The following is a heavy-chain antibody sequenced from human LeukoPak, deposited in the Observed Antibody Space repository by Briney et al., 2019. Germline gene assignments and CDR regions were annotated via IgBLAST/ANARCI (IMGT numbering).Heavy chain of an antibody. Sequence: GGSLRLSCVAAGFTFNICAMSWVRQAPGKGLEWVASVGSPGETFYAASVRGRFTVSRDNSQDTLYLQMSSLRVDDTAVYYCAKDAPPGNSVWDYFGKWGQGTLVTVSS. D-gene: IGHD7-27*01. V-gene: IGHV3-23*01. CDR3: AKDAPPGNSVWDYFGK. CDR2: VGSPGET. J-gene: IGHJ4*02. CDR1: GFTFNICA.